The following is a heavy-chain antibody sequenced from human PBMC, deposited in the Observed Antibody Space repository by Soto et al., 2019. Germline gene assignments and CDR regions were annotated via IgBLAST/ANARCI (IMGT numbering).Heavy chain of an antibody. CDR2: ISWNSGSI. Sequence: LRLSCAASGFTFDDYAMHWVRQAPGKGLEWVSGISWNSGSIGYADSVKGRFTISRDNAKNSLYLQMNSLRAEDTALYYCAKDHLLGSSWYHGMDVWGQGTTVTVSS. J-gene: IGHJ6*02. CDR1: GFTFDDYA. CDR3: AKDHLLGSSWYHGMDV. D-gene: IGHD6-13*01. V-gene: IGHV3-9*01.